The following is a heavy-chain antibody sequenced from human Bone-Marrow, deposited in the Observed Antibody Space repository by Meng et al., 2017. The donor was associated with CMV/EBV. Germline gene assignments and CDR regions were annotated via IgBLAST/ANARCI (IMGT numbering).Heavy chain of an antibody. CDR3: AKGRKDIVLMVYAPDYGMDV. CDR2: IWYDGSNK. J-gene: IGHJ6*02. V-gene: IGHV3-33*06. D-gene: IGHD2-8*01. CDR1: GFTFSSYG. Sequence: GGSLRLSCAASGFTFSSYGMHWVRQAPGKGLEWVAVIWYDGSNKYYADSVKGRFTISRDNSKNTLYLQMNSLRAEDTAVYYCAKGRKDIVLMVYAPDYGMDVWGQGNTVNVAS.